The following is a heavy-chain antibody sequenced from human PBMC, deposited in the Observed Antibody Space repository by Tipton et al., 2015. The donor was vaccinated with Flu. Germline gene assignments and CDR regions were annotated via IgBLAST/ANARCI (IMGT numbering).Heavy chain of an antibody. CDR3: VRAGVGEFAFDS. CDR1: GYSFSKHW. D-gene: IGHD3-10*01. J-gene: IGHJ4*02. CDR2: IYPGDSDT. V-gene: IGHV5-51*03. Sequence: QLVQSGAEVKKPGESLRISCQGSGYSFSKHWIGWVRQMPGKGLEWMGIIYPGDSDTRYSPSFQGQVTFSADKSISTAYVQWGSLKASDSAVYYCVRAGVGEFAFDSWGQGTLVTVSS.